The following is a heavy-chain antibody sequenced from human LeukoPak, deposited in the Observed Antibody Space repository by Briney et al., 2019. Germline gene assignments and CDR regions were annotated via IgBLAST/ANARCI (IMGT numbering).Heavy chain of an antibody. Sequence: SVKVSCKASGGTFSSYAISWVRQAPGQGLEWMGRIIPIFGTANYAQKFQGRVTITTDESTSTAYMELSSLRSEDTAVYYCARDGTAVVVVAATHRAFDIWGQGTMVSVSS. D-gene: IGHD2-15*01. CDR3: ARDGTAVVVVAATHRAFDI. CDR1: GGTFSSYA. J-gene: IGHJ3*02. V-gene: IGHV1-69*05. CDR2: IIPIFGTA.